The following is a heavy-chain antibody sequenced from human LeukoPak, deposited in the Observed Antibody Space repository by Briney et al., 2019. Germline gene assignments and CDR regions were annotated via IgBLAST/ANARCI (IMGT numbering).Heavy chain of an antibody. CDR1: GFTFSSYA. V-gene: IGHV3-23*01. Sequence: QPGGSLRLSCAASGFTFSSYAMSWVRQAPGKGLEWVSTITGNAGSTFYADSVKGRFTISRDNSKSTVYLQMNSLRAEDTAVYYCAKGPALAGTFYFDCWGQGTLVTVSS. D-gene: IGHD6-19*01. J-gene: IGHJ4*02. CDR2: ITGNAGST. CDR3: AKGPALAGTFYFDC.